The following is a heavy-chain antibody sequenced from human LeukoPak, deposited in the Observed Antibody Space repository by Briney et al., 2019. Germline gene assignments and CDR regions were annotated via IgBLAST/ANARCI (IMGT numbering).Heavy chain of an antibody. CDR3: AKGGGGYGDYALVDY. CDR2: IYGGGST. CDR1: GLSVSSNF. D-gene: IGHD4-17*01. J-gene: IGHJ4*02. V-gene: IGHV3-53*01. Sequence: GGSLRLSCAATGLSVSSNFMSWVRQAPGKGLEWVSVIYGGGSTYYADSVKGRFTISRDNPKNTLYLQMNSLRAEDTAVYFCAKGGGGYGDYALVDYWGQGTLVTVSS.